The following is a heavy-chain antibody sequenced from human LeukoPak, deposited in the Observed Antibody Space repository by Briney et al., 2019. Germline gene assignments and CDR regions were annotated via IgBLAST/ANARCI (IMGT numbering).Heavy chain of an antibody. J-gene: IGHJ6*02. V-gene: IGHV3-66*04. CDR3: ARPSYYYYGMDV. CDR2: IYICCST. CDR1: GFTVSSNY. Sequence: GGSLRLSCAASGFTVSSNYMSWGRQPPGKGLEWVSVIYICCSTYYSDSLKVRFTISRDNSKNTLYLQMNSLRAEDTAVYYCARPSYYYYGMDVWGQGTTVTVSS.